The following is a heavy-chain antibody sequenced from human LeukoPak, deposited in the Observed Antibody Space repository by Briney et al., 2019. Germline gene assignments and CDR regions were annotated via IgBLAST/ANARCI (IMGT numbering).Heavy chain of an antibody. CDR3: ARSYSSSSGTAWDS. D-gene: IGHD6-6*01. CDR1: GFTFNTYS. Sequence: PGGSLRLSCAVSGFTFNTYSMNWVRQAPGKGLEWVSYISSSSSTMYADSVKGRFTISRDNAKNSLYLQMNSLRAEDTAVYFCARSYSSSSGTAWDSWGQGTLVTVSS. J-gene: IGHJ4*02. CDR2: ISSSSST. V-gene: IGHV3-48*04.